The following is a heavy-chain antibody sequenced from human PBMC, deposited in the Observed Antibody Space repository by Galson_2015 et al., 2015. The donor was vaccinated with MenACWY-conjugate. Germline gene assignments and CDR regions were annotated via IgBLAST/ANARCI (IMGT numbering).Heavy chain of an antibody. CDR2: VGRGGGST. D-gene: IGHD3/OR15-3a*01. V-gene: IGHV3-23*01. J-gene: IGHJ4*02. Sequence: LRLSCAASGFDFDDYAMSWVRPAPGKGLQWVAGVGRGGGSTYYTDPVRGRFTISRDNSKNTLDLQMDSLRVEDTAVYYCAKVIYGARYYCEHWGQGSLV. CDR1: GFDFDDYA. CDR3: AKVIYGARYYCEH.